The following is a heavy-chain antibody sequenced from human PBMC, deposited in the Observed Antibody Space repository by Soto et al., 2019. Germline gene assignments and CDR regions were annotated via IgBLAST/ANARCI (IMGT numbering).Heavy chain of an antibody. CDR1: GYTFTSYD. CDR3: AREILYSGYPELDYYYYMDG. CDR2: MNPNSGNT. J-gene: IGHJ6*03. D-gene: IGHD5-12*01. V-gene: IGHV1-8*01. Sequence: GASVKVSCKASGYTFTSYDINWVRQATGQGLEWMGWMNPNSGNTGYAQKFQGRVTMTRNTSISTAYMELSSLRSEDTAVYYCAREILYSGYPELDYYYYMDGRGKGTTVTVSS.